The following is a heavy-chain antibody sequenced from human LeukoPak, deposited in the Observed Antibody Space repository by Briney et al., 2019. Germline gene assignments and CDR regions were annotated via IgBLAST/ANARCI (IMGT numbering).Heavy chain of an antibody. CDR1: GFIVSKNY. J-gene: IGHJ3*02. D-gene: IGHD5-12*01. CDR2: IYSGGST. V-gene: IGHV3-53*01. CDR3: ARFLDGYDAFDI. Sequence: GGSLRLSCAASGFIVSKNYMSWVRQAPGKGLEWVSVIYSGGSTYYADSVKGRFTISRDNSKNTLYLQMNSLRAEDTAVYYCARFLDGYDAFDIWGQGTMVTVSS.